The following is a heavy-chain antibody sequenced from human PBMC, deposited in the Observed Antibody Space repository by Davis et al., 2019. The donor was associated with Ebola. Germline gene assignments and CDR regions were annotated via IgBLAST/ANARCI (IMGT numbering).Heavy chain of an antibody. D-gene: IGHD2-2*02. CDR1: AGSISSSSYY. CDR3: ARRSCSSTSCYTAPRYNWFDP. J-gene: IGHJ5*02. CDR2: IYYSGST. Sequence: MPSETLSLTCTVSAGSISSSSYYWGWFRQPPGKGLEWIGSIYYSGSTYYHPSLKSRVTISVDTSKNQFSLKLSYVTAADTAVYDCARRSCSSTSCYTAPRYNWFDPWGKGTLVTVSS. V-gene: IGHV4-39*01.